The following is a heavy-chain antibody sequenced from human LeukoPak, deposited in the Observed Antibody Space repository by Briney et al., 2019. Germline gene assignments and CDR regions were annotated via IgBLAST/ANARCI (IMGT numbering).Heavy chain of an antibody. CDR1: GFTFSSYE. J-gene: IGHJ5*02. CDR2: ISSSGSTI. Sequence: GGSLRLSCAASGFTFSSYEMNWVRQAPGKGLEWVSYISSSGSTIYYADSVKGRFTISRDNAKNSLYLQMNSLRAEDTAVYHCARTRVSPNWFDPWGQGTLVTVSS. V-gene: IGHV3-48*03. CDR3: ARTRVSPNWFDP.